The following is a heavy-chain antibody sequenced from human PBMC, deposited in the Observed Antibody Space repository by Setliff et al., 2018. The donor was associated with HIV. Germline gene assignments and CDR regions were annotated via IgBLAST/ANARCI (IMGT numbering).Heavy chain of an antibody. V-gene: IGHV4-4*02. Sequence: PSETLSLTCAVSGGSISSSNWWSWVRQPPGKGLEWIGEIYHSGSTNYNPSLKSRVTISVDTSRTQLSLELRSVTAADTAVYYCARAAGTTLDFDYWGQGTLVTVSS. CDR2: IYHSGST. CDR3: ARAAGTTLDFDY. CDR1: GGSISSSNW. J-gene: IGHJ4*02. D-gene: IGHD1-7*01.